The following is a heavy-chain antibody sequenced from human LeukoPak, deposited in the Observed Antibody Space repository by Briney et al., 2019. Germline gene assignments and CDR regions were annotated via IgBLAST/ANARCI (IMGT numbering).Heavy chain of an antibody. CDR2: IIPILGIA. D-gene: IGHD4-23*01. J-gene: IGHJ5*02. CDR1: GGTFSSYA. V-gene: IGHV1-69*04. Sequence: GASVKVSCKASGGTFSSYAISWARQAPGQGLEWMGRIIPILGIANYAQKFQGRVTITADKSTSTAYMELSSLRSEDTAVYYCARVVDYGGNSDWFDPWGQGTLVTVSS. CDR3: ARVVDYGGNSDWFDP.